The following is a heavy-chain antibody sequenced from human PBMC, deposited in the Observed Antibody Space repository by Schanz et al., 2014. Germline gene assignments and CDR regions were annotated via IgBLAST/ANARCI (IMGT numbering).Heavy chain of an antibody. CDR1: GFTVSKNY. J-gene: IGHJ4*02. CDR3: AKEKEEVAADGSFFDY. V-gene: IGHV3-66*02. Sequence: EVQLVESGGGLVQPGGSLRLSCAASGFTVSKNYMSWVRQAPGKGLEWVSIIYTDGSTYYADSVRGRFTISRDNSKNTLCLQMNSLRAEDTAVYYCAKEKEEVAADGSFFDYWGQGTLVTVSS. CDR2: IYTDGST. D-gene: IGHD6-13*01.